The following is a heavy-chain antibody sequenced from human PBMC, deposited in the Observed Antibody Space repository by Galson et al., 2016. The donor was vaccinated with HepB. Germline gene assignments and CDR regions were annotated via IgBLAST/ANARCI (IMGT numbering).Heavy chain of an antibody. D-gene: IGHD3-16*01. CDR3: GKHGGFDD. V-gene: IGHV3-23*01. CDR1: GFSFSNSG. Sequence: SLRLSCAASGFSFSNSGMSWVRQAPGRGLEWVPGITRSAAAPHYADFVKVRFTISRDNSKNTRYLSMNNLTAGDTCIYYCGKHGGFDDWGQGALVTVSP. CDR2: ITRSAAAP. J-gene: IGHJ4*02.